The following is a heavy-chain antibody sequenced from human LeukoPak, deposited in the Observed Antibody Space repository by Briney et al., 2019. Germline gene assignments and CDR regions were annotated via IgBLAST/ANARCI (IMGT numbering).Heavy chain of an antibody. CDR2: ISSSSSYI. Sequence: GGSLRLSCAASGFTFSSYSMNWVRQAPGKGLEWVSSISSSSSYIYYADSVKGRFTISRDNAKNSLYLQMNSLRAEDTAVYYCARDGRELLRYFDYWGQGTLVTVSS. CDR1: GFTFSSYS. J-gene: IGHJ4*02. D-gene: IGHD1-26*01. CDR3: ARDGRELLRYFDY. V-gene: IGHV3-21*01.